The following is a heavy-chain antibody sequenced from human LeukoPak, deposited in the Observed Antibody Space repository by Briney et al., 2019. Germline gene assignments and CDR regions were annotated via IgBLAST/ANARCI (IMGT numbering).Heavy chain of an antibody. CDR1: GVTFSSYS. CDR2: ISSSSRDI. CDR3: ARDVKSGLWFGEPDQNWFDL. J-gene: IGHJ4*01. D-gene: IGHD3-10*01. V-gene: IGHV3-21*01. Sequence: GGSLRLSCAASGVTFSSYSMNWVREAPGKGLECVSSISSSSRDIYYADSVKGRFTISRDKAKNTLYLQMNSLRAQDTAVYYFARDVKSGLWFGEPDQNWFDLWGQGTLVTVSS.